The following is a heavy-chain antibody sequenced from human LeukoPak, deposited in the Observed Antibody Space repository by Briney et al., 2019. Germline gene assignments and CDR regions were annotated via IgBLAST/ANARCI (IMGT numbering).Heavy chain of an antibody. V-gene: IGHV3-23*01. J-gene: IGHJ4*02. CDR3: AKGGKWDVTPFDY. Sequence: GGSLRLSCAASGFTFTSYSMNWVRQAPGKGLEWVSTISGGGGSTYYADSVKGRFTISRDNSKNTLYLQVNSLRAEDTAIYYCAKGGKWDVTPFDYWGQGTLVTVSS. CDR2: ISGGGGST. D-gene: IGHD1-26*01. CDR1: GFTFTSYS.